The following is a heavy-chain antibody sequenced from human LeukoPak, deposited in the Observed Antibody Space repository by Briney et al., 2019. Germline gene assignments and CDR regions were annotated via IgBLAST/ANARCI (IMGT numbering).Heavy chain of an antibody. CDR3: ARDRTTVTVFDY. Sequence: GGSLRLSCAASGFIFSSYGMHWVRQAPGEGLEWVAVISYDGSNKYYADSVKGRFTISRDNSKNTLYLQMNSLRAEDTAVYYCARDRTTVTVFDYWGQGTLVTVSS. CDR1: GFIFSSYG. D-gene: IGHD4-17*01. J-gene: IGHJ4*02. V-gene: IGHV3-30*03. CDR2: ISYDGSNK.